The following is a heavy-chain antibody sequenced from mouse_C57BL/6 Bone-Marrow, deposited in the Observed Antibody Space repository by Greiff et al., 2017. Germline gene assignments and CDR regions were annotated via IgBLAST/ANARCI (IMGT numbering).Heavy chain of an antibody. CDR1: GYTFTSYW. D-gene: IGHD1-1*01. CDR3: ARGSYYYGSSYFYFDY. V-gene: IGHV1-61*01. J-gene: IGHJ2*01. Sequence: QVQLQQPGAELVRPGSSVKLSCKASGYTFTSYWMDWVKQRPGQGLEWIGNIYPSDSETHYNQKFKDKATLTVDKSSSTAYMQLSSLTSEDSAVYYCARGSYYYGSSYFYFDYWGQGTTLTVSS. CDR2: IYPSDSET.